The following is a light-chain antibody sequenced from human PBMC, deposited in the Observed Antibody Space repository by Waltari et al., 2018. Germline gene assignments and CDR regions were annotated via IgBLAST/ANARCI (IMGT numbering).Light chain of an antibody. V-gene: IGLV2-14*01. CDR1: SSDVGGYNS. CDR3: SSYTTTSTLV. Sequence: QSALTQPAPVSGSPGQSITISCTGTSSDVGGYNSVPWYQQHPDKAPKLVIYDVTNRPSGVSNRFSGSKSGNTASLTISGLQTEDEADYYCSSYTTTSTLVFGTGTKVTVL. J-gene: IGLJ1*01. CDR2: DVT.